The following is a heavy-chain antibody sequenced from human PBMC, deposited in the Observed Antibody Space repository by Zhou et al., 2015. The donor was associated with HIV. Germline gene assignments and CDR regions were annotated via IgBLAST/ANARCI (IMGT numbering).Heavy chain of an antibody. CDR2: VTYDGNEI. CDR3: ARDTGVGGYSSGSFDY. D-gene: IGHD5-18*01. J-gene: IGHJ4*02. Sequence: QFHLVESGGRRGPAWESLRLSCAASGFAFTTSGMHWVRQAPGKGLEWLAVVTYDGNEIHYGSSARGRFTISRDTYTNTLYLDMNSLRVDDTAVYFCARDTGVGGYSSGSFDYCGQGTLVTVSS. CDR1: GFAFTTSG. V-gene: IGHV3-30*03.